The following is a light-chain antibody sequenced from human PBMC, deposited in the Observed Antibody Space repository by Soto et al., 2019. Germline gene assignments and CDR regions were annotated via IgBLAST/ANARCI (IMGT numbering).Light chain of an antibody. J-gene: IGKJ3*01. V-gene: IGKV3D-15*01. CDR1: QSVSSN. CDR3: QQYNNWPFP. CDR2: GAS. Sequence: EIVMTHSPATLSVSPGERATLSCRASQSVSSNLAWYQQKPGQVPRLLIYGASTRATVIPARFSGSGSGTEFTLTISSLQSEDFAVYYCQQYNNWPFPFGPGTKVDIK.